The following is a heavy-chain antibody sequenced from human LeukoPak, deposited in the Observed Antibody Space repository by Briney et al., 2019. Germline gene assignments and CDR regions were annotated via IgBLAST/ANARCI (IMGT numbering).Heavy chain of an antibody. Sequence: SVKVSCKASGGAFSSYAISWVRQAPGQGLEWMGRIIPILGIANYAQKFQGRVTITADKSTSTAYMELSSLRSEDTAVYYCARDIARGGGVTYYYYGMDVWGQGTTVTVSS. D-gene: IGHD5-18*01. J-gene: IGHJ6*02. CDR1: GGAFSSYA. CDR2: IIPILGIA. V-gene: IGHV1-69*04. CDR3: ARDIARGGGVTYYYYGMDV.